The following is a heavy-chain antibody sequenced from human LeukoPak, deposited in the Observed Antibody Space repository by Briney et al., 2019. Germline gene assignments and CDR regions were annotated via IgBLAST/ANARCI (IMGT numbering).Heavy chain of an antibody. CDR1: GYTFTSYY. V-gene: IGHV1-18*04. Sequence: ASVKVSCKASGYTFTSYYMHWVRQAPGQGLEWMGWISAYNVNTNNAQKFQGRVIMTIDTSTSTTYMELRSLRSDDTAVYYCARDPGVVVAVTAPGLDYWGQGTLVTVSS. CDR3: ARDPGVVVAVTAPGLDY. CDR2: ISAYNVNT. D-gene: IGHD2-15*01. J-gene: IGHJ4*02.